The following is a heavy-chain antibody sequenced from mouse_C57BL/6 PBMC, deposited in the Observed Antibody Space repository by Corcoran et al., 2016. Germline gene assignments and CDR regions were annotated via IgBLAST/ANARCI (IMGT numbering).Heavy chain of an antibody. D-gene: IGHD2-2*01. Sequence: AQLQQYGPVLVKPGASEKIPCRASVYTFPDYYMNWVKQSHGKSLAWIGDINPKNGGTSYNQKFKGKATLTVEESSSTAYMELRSLTSEDSAVYYCAGGYDGILAYWGQGTLVTVSS. J-gene: IGHJ3*01. CDR1: VYTFPDYY. V-gene: IGHV1-26*01. CDR2: INPKNGGT. CDR3: AGGYDGILAY.